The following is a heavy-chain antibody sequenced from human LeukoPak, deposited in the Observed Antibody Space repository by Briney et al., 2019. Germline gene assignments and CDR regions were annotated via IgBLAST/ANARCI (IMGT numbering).Heavy chain of an antibody. CDR1: GGSVSSGSYY. CDR3: AGETGYYFDY. CDR2: IYYSGST. J-gene: IGHJ4*02. Sequence: PSETLSLTCTVSGGSVSSGSYYWSWIRQPPGKGLEWIGYIYYSGSTNYNPSLKSRVTISVDTSKNQFSLKLSSVTAADTAVYYCAGETGYYFDYWGQGTLVTVSS. V-gene: IGHV4-61*01.